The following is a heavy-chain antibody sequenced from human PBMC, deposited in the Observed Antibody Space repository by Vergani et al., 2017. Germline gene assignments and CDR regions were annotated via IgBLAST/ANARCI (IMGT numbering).Heavy chain of an antibody. CDR2: ISYDGSNK. Sequence: QVQLVDSGGGVVQPGGSLRLSCAASGFTFSDYAMHWVRQAPAQGLEWVAFISYDGSNKYYADSVKGRFTLSRDNSKNTLYLQMNSLRTEDTAVYFCTKVRDANQLPHYWSQGTLVTVSS. CDR3: TKVRDANQLPHY. D-gene: IGHD1-1*01. CDR1: GFTFSDYA. V-gene: IGHV3-30*02. J-gene: IGHJ4*02.